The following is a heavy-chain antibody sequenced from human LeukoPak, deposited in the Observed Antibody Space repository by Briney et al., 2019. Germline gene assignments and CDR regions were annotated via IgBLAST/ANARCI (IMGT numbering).Heavy chain of an antibody. CDR1: GYSLTSYW. V-gene: IGHV5-51*01. D-gene: IGHD2-2*01. J-gene: IGHJ4*02. CDR3: ASASGPGIPDPDY. CDR2: IYPGDSDT. Sequence: NHGESLKISCKGSGYSLTSYWIGWVRQMPGKGLEWMGIIYPGDSDTRYSPSFQGQVTISADKSISTAYLQWSSLKASDTAMYYCASASGPGIPDPDYWGQGTLVTVSS.